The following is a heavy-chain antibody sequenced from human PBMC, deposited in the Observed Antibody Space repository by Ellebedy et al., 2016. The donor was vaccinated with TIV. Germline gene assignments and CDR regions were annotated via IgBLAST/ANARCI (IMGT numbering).Heavy chain of an antibody. J-gene: IGHJ6*02. Sequence: SGPTLVKPSQPLTLNCTFYGFSLHHIGMSVSWIRQLPGKALEWLAVIEWGDDKYYSTSLKTRLTIAKDTSKNQVVLTITDMDPVDTATYYYARTPDGGGRYGFDVWGQGTTVTVSS. CDR3: ARTPDGGGRYGFDV. CDR2: IEWGDDK. CDR1: GFSLHHIGMS. V-gene: IGHV2-70*01. D-gene: IGHD2-15*01.